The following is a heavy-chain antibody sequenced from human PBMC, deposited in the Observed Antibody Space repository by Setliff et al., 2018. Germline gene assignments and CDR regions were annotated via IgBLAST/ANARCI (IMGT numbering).Heavy chain of an antibody. D-gene: IGHD2-15*01. CDR3: VRDPGGGFPSYYGMDV. Sequence: PGGSLRLSCGASGFTYKNDWVSWVRQAPGKGLEWVGRIKRESDGGTTDYAAPVKGRFTISRDNAKNSLYLQMNSLRAEDTAVYYCVRDPGGGFPSYYGMDVWGQGTTVTVSS. J-gene: IGHJ6*02. V-gene: IGHV3-15*01. CDR1: GFTYKNDW. CDR2: IKRESDGGTT.